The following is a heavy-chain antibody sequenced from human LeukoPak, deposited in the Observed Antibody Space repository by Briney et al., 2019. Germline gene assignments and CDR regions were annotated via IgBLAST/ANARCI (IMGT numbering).Heavy chain of an antibody. Sequence: GGSVRLSCAASGFTFSGYAMPWVRQAPGEGLEWVAVISYDGSNKYYADSVKGRFTISRDNSKNTLYLQMSSLRAEDTAVYYCASLDTVTPHDYWGQGTLVTVSS. CDR1: GFTFSGYA. CDR2: ISYDGSNK. V-gene: IGHV3-30-3*01. CDR3: ASLDTVTPHDY. J-gene: IGHJ4*02. D-gene: IGHD4-17*01.